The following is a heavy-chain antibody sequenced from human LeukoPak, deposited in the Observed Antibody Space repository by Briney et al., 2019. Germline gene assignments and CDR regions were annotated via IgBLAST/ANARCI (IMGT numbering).Heavy chain of an antibody. Sequence: ASVKVSCKASGYTFTSYGISWVRQAPGQGLEWMGWISAYNGNTNYAQKFQGRVTITTDESTSTAYMGLSSLRSEDTAVYYCARYLLDCSSTSCYNWFDPWGQGTLVTVSS. CDR1: GYTFTSYG. V-gene: IGHV1-18*01. D-gene: IGHD2-2*01. CDR2: ISAYNGNT. J-gene: IGHJ5*02. CDR3: ARYLLDCSSTSCYNWFDP.